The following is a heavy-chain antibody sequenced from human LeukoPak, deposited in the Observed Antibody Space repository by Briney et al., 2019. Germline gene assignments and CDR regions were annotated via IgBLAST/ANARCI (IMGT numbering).Heavy chain of an antibody. D-gene: IGHD3-10*01. J-gene: IGHJ4*02. CDR1: GGSFSGYY. CDR2: INHSGST. V-gene: IGHV4-34*01. Sequence: SETLSLTCAVYGGSFSGYYWSWIRQPPGKGLEWIGEINHSGSTNYNPSLKSRVTISVDKSKNQFSLKLSSVTAADTAVYYCARRSGSYYYFDYWGQGTLVTVSS. CDR3: ARRSGSYYYFDY.